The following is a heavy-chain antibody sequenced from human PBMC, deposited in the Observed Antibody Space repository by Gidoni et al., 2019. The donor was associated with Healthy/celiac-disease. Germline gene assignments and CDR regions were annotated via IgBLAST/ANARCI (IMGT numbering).Heavy chain of an antibody. D-gene: IGHD5-12*01. J-gene: IGHJ4*02. Sequence: QVQLVESGGGVVQPGRSLRLSCAASGFTFSSYGMHWVRQAPGKGLEWVAVISYDGSNKYYADSVKGRFTISRDNSKNTLYLQMNSLRAEDTAVYYCAKARGYSGFTIGHYWGQGTLVTVSS. CDR1: GFTFSSYG. CDR3: AKARGYSGFTIGHY. V-gene: IGHV3-30*18. CDR2: ISYDGSNK.